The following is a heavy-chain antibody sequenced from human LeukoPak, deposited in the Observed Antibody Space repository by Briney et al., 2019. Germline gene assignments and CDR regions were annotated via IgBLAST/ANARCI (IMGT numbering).Heavy chain of an antibody. V-gene: IGHV4-59*01. CDR2: IYYSGST. J-gene: IGHJ6*03. CDR1: GGSISSYY. Sequence: SETLSLTCTVSGGSISSYYWSWIRQPPGKGLEWIGYIYYSGSTNYNPSLKSRVTISVDTSKNQFSLKLSSVTAADTAVYYCARAPRLYDSSGFYCYYMDVWGKGTTVTVSS. CDR3: ARAPRLYDSSGFYCYYMDV. D-gene: IGHD3-22*01.